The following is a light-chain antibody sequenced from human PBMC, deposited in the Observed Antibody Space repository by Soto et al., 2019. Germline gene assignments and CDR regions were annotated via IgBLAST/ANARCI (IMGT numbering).Light chain of an antibody. J-gene: IGKJ2*01. Sequence: DIQMTQSPSSLSASIGDRVTITCRASQPISTYLNWYQQKPGKAPKLLIYAASNLQSGVPSRFSGSGSGTDFTLTISSLQPEDFATYYCQQIHSIPYTFGQGTKLEIK. CDR2: AAS. V-gene: IGKV1-39*01. CDR1: QPISTY. CDR3: QQIHSIPYT.